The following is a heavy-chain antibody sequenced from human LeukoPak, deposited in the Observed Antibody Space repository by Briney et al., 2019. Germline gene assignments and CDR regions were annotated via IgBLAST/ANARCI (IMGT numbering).Heavy chain of an antibody. CDR1: GFTFSSYE. CDR2: ISSSGSTI. CDR3: GRHSGGFLFDY. D-gene: IGHD2-15*01. V-gene: IGHV3-48*03. J-gene: IGHJ4*02. Sequence: PGGSLRLSCAASGFTFSSYEMNWVRQAPGKGLEWVSYISSSGSTIYYANSVKGRFTISRDNAKNSLYLQMNSLRAEDTAVYYCGRHSGGFLFDYGGQGTLATVSS.